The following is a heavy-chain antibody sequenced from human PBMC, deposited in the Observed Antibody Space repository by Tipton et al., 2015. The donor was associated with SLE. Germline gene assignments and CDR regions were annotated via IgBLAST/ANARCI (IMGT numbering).Heavy chain of an antibody. CDR2: ISYSGRT. V-gene: IGHV4-39*07. CDR1: GGSIRDYPYR. Sequence: TLSLTCSVSGGSIRDYPYRWAWIRQSPGKGLEWIGSISYSGRTYYNPSLKSRVTISHDTSKDQFSLKVTPVTAADTAVYFCARAFTYDYWSADSGTPSLAYFDYWGHGTLVTVSS. J-gene: IGHJ4*01. D-gene: IGHD3-3*01. CDR3: ARAFTYDYWSADSGTPSLAYFDY.